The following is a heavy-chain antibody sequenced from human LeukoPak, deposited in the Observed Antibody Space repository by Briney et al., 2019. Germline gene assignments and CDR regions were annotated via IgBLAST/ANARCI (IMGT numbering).Heavy chain of an antibody. D-gene: IGHD6-13*01. J-gene: IGHJ4*02. CDR1: GFTFSSYG. Sequence: GGTLRLSCAASGFTFSSYGMSWVRQAPGKGPEWVSGISGSGGSTYYADSVKGRFTISRDNSKNTLYLQMNSLRAEDTAVYYCAKDLGRGYGSSWQSFDYWGQGTLVTVSS. CDR3: AKDLGRGYGSSWQSFDY. V-gene: IGHV3-23*01. CDR2: ISGSGGST.